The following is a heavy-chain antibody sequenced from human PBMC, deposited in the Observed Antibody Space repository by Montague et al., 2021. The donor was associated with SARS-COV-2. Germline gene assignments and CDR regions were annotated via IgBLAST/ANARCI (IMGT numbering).Heavy chain of an antibody. V-gene: IGHV6-1*01. D-gene: IGHD2-2*01. J-gene: IGHJ4*02. Sequence: CAISGDSASSNIATWNWIRQSPSRGLDWLGMSSYRPKKYNDYAESVKSRITIDPDTSKHQFSLHLNSVTPEDTAVYYCARIPVGSKYYFDFWGQGTLVTVSS. CDR2: SSYRPKKYN. CDR1: GDSASSNIAT. CDR3: ARIPVGSKYYFDF.